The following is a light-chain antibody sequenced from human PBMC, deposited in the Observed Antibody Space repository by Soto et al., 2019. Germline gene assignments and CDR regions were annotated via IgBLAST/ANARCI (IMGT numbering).Light chain of an antibody. Sequence: QSALTQPRSVSGSPGQSVTISCTGTSSDVGGYNFVSWYQQHPGKAPKLMIYDVSKRPSGVPDRCSGTKSGNTASLTISGLQAEDEGDDYCCSYAGSYTWVFGGGTKLTVL. CDR3: CSYAGSYTWV. CDR1: SSDVGGYNF. J-gene: IGLJ2*01. V-gene: IGLV2-11*01. CDR2: DVS.